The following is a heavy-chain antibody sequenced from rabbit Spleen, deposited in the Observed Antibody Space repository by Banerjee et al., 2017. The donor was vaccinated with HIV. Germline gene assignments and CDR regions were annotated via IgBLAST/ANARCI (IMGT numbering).Heavy chain of an antibody. CDR1: GFDLSSYYY. D-gene: IGHD6-1*01. J-gene: IGHJ4*01. CDR2: TVINIGNT. CDR3: ARVGYAAYADVDVGDYYFNL. Sequence: QSLQESGGGLFQPGGSLALSCKASGFDLSSYYYMCWVRQAPGKGLEWIGCTVINIGNTYYATWAKGRFTISNTSSTTVTLQMTSLTAADTATHFCARVGYAAYADVDVGDYYFNLWGQGTLVTVS. V-gene: IGHV1S40*01.